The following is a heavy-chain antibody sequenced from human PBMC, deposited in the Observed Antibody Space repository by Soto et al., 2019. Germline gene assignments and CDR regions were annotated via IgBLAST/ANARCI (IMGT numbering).Heavy chain of an antibody. CDR1: GGTFSSYT. D-gene: IGHD3-22*01. Sequence: QVQLVQSGAEVKKPGSSVKVSCKASGGTFSSYTISWVRQAPGQGLEWMGRIIPILGIANYEQKFQGRVTITADKSTCTAYMELSSLRSEDTAVYYCASRYDSSDYWGQGTLVTVSS. V-gene: IGHV1-69*02. CDR3: ASRYDSSDY. CDR2: IIPILGIA. J-gene: IGHJ4*02.